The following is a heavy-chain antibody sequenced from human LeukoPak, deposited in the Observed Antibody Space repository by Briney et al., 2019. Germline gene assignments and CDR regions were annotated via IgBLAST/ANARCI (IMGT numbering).Heavy chain of an antibody. CDR3: ARDEDAF. Sequence: PGGSLRLSCAASGFTFSNYWMSWVRQAPGKGPEWVANIKQDGSEKCYVDSVKGRFTISRDNAKNSLYLQMNSLRAEDTAVYYCARDEDAFGGQGTLVTVSS. V-gene: IGHV3-7*01. CDR1: GFTFSNYW. J-gene: IGHJ4*02. CDR2: IKQDGSEK.